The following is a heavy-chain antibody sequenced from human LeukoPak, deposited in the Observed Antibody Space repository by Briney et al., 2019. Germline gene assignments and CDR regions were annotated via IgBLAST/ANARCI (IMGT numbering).Heavy chain of an antibody. CDR2: MNPNSGNT. V-gene: IGHV1-8*01. Sequence: GASVKVSCKASGYTFTSYDINWVRQATGQGLEWMGWMNPNSGNTGYAQKFQGRVTMTRNTSISTAYMELSSLRSEDTAVYYCASGGDYDISLYGMDVWGQGTMVTVSS. CDR3: ASGGDYDISLYGMDV. J-gene: IGHJ6*02. D-gene: IGHD3-9*01. CDR1: GYTFTSYD.